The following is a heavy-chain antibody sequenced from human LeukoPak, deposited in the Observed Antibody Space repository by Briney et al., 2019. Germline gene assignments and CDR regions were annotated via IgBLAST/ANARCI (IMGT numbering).Heavy chain of an antibody. D-gene: IGHD6-13*01. CDR1: GYTFTSYG. V-gene: IGHV1-18*01. J-gene: IGHJ4*02. CDR3: ARAPYSSSWYVAED. CDR2: ISAYNGNT. Sequence: ASVKVSFKASGYTFTSYGISWVRQAPGQGLEWMGWISAYNGNTNYAQKLQGRVTMTTDTSTSTAYMELRSLRSDDTTVYYCARAPYSSSWYVAEDWGQGTLVTVSS.